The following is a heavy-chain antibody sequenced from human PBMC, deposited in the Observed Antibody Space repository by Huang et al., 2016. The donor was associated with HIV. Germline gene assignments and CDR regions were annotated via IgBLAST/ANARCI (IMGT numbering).Heavy chain of an antibody. Sequence: VESGGRSVQPGGSLRLSCVGSTFTFGGDWMRWVRQPPGKGREWVANIKQDETEKYYVDSVKGRFNISRDNAKKVLFLEMDALRVEDTAIYFCATKTAGMDIWGQGTTVIVSS. CDR2: IKQDETEK. CDR3: ATKTAGMDI. V-gene: IGHV3-7*01. CDR1: TFTFGGDW. J-gene: IGHJ6*02.